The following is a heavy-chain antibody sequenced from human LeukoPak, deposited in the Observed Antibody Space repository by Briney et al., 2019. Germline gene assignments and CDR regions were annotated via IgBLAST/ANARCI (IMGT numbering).Heavy chain of an antibody. D-gene: IGHD5-12*01. CDR3: AKLSADDQRWLFDY. V-gene: IGHV3-23*01. CDR1: GFTFSSYA. Sequence: GSLRLSCAASGFTFSSYAMSWVGQAPGKGLEWVSTIGGSGTGTFYADSAKGRFTISRDNSKNALCLQMNSLRAEDTAVYYCAKLSADDQRWLFDYWGQGTLVTVSS. CDR2: IGGSGTGT. J-gene: IGHJ4*02.